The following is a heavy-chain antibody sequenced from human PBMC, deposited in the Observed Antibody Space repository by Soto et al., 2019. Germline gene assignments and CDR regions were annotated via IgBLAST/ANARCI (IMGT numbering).Heavy chain of an antibody. J-gene: IGHJ4*02. CDR3: KSRDY. CDR2: IFSGGST. V-gene: IGHV3-53*04. Sequence: EVQLVESGGGLVQPGGSLRLACAASGFSVSDNYMNWVRQAPGKGLEWVSVIFSGGSTNYADSVKGRFTISRHNSENTLYLQMSSLIVEDTAVYYCKSRDYWGRGTLVTVSS. CDR1: GFSVSDNY.